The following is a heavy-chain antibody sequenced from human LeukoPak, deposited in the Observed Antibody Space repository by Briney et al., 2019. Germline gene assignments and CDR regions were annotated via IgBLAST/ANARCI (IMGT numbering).Heavy chain of an antibody. CDR2: MNPNSGNT. V-gene: IGHV1-8*03. D-gene: IGHD5-18*01. Sequence: GASVKVSCKASGYTFTSYDINWVRQATGQGLEWMGWMNPNSGNTGYAQKFQGRVTITRNTSISTAYMELSSLRSEDTAVYYCARGGLTAMVTLYWYFDLWGRGTLVTVSS. J-gene: IGHJ2*01. CDR3: ARGGLTAMVTLYWYFDL. CDR1: GYTFTSYD.